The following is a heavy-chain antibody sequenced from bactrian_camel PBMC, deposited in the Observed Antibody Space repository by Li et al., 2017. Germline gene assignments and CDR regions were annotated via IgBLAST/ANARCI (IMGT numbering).Heavy chain of an antibody. CDR1: GYGYSRRC. V-gene: IGHV3S67*01. CDR2: LSGDGTA. D-gene: IGHD4*01. J-gene: IGHJ4*01. Sequence: EVQLVESGGGPVESGGSLRLSCVMSGYGYSRRCMGWFRQPPGKEREGVAALSGDGTATYTDSVKGRFTTSQDNAKNTLQLHMNSLKPDDTAMYYCAGRASCSSYSRATLAIGDYRYWGQGTQVTVS. CDR3: AGRASCSSYSRATLAIGDYRY.